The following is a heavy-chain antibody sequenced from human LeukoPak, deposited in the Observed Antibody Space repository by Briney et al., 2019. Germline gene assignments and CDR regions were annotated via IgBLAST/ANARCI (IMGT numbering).Heavy chain of an antibody. CDR1: GYTFTGYY. V-gene: IGHV1-2*02. J-gene: IGHJ5*02. D-gene: IGHD1-14*01. CDR2: ITPHNGGT. CDR3: ARTKNLYPGWFDP. Sequence: ASVKVSCKASGYTFTGYYIHWVRQAPGQGLEWMGWITPHNGGTNYAQKFLGGVTMTRDTSISTAYMELSRLRSDDTAVYYCARTKNLYPGWFDPWGQGTLVTVSS.